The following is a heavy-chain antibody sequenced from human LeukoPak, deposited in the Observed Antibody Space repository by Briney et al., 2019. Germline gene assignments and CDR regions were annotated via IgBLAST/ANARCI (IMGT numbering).Heavy chain of an antibody. J-gene: IGHJ4*02. CDR3: ARAPPYYGSGSYYGDFDY. CDR1: GYTFTGCY. CDR2: INPNSGGT. Sequence: GASVKVSCKASGYTFTGCYMHWVRQAPGQGLEWMGWINPNSGGTNYAQKFQGRVTMTRDTSISTAYMELSRLRSDDTAVYYCARAPPYYGSGSYYGDFDYWGQGTLVTVSS. V-gene: IGHV1-2*02. D-gene: IGHD3-10*01.